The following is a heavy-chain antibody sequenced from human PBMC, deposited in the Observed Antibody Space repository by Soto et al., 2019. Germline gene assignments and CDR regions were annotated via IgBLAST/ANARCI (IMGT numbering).Heavy chain of an antibody. D-gene: IGHD3-3*01. V-gene: IGHV3-33*01. Sequence: PGGSLRLSCAASGFTFSSYGMHWVRQAPGKGLEWVAVIWYDGSNKYYADSVKGRFTISRDNSKNTLYLQMNSLRAEDTAVYYCARDSIPLDKFWSGYWSPAIYYYYYYGMDVWGQGTTVTVSS. CDR2: IWYDGSNK. CDR1: GFTFSSYG. CDR3: ARDSIPLDKFWSGYWSPAIYYYYYYGMDV. J-gene: IGHJ6*02.